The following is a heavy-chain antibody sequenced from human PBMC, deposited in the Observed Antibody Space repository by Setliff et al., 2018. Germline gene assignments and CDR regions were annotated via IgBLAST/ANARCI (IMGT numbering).Heavy chain of an antibody. CDR1: GFVFITYA. CDR2: INTDTGNP. J-gene: IGHJ4*02. V-gene: IGHV7-4-1*02. Sequence: ASVKVSCKTSGFVFITYAINWVRQAPGQGLEWMGWINTDTGNPTSAQGFTGRFVFSLDTSVSTAYLQISSLKAEDTALYYCARVGTGSLLDYWGQGTLVTVSS. CDR3: ARVGTGSLLDY. D-gene: IGHD1-1*01.